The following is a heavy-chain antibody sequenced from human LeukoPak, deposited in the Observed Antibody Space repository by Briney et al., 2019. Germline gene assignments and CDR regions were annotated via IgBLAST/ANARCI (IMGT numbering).Heavy chain of an antibody. Sequence: KPSETLSLTCTVSGGSVSSYYWSWIRQPAGKGLEWIGRISPTGSTNYSPSLKSRVTMSGDTSKNQFSLKLSSVTAADTAVYYCAREPPAATGFDYWGQGTLVTVSS. CDR3: AREPPAATGFDY. D-gene: IGHD2-2*01. CDR2: ISPTGST. CDR1: GGSVSSYY. V-gene: IGHV4-4*07. J-gene: IGHJ4*02.